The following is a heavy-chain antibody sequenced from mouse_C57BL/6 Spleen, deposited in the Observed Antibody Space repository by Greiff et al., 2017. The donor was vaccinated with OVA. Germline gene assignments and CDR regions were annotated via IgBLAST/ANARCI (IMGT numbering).Heavy chain of an antibody. Sequence: VQLQQSGAELVKPGASVKLSCTASGFNIKDYYMHWVKQRTEQGLEWIGRIDPEDGETKYAPKFQGKATITADTSSNTAYLQLSSLTSEDTAVYYCARYRDYGSSYVESPYFDVWGTGTTVTVSS. CDR1: GFNIKDYY. V-gene: IGHV14-2*01. CDR3: ARYRDYGSSYVESPYFDV. D-gene: IGHD1-1*01. J-gene: IGHJ1*03. CDR2: IDPEDGET.